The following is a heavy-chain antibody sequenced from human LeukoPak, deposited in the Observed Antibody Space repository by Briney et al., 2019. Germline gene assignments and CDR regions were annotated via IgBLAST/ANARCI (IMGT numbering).Heavy chain of an antibody. CDR1: GGSISSSSYY. Sequence: SETLSLTCTVSGGSISSSSYYWGWIRQPPGKGLEWIGSISYSGSTYYNPSLKSRVTISVDTSKNQFSLKLSSVTAADTAVYYCSREDGGDYAYTLDYWGQGTLVTVSS. J-gene: IGHJ4*02. CDR2: ISYSGST. CDR3: SREDGGDYAYTLDY. D-gene: IGHD4-17*01. V-gene: IGHV4-39*02.